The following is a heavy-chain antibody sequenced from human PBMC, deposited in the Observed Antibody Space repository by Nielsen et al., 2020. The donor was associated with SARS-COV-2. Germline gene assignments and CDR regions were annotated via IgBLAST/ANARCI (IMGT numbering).Heavy chain of an antibody. CDR1: GFTFDDYA. CDR2: ISWNSGSI. Sequence: SLRLSCAASGFTFDDYAMHWVRQATGKGLEWVSGISWNSGSIGYADSVKGRFTISRDNAKNSLYLQMNSLRAEDTALYYCARGWSLDYWGQGTLVTVSS. J-gene: IGHJ4*02. D-gene: IGHD2-15*01. CDR3: ARGWSLDY. V-gene: IGHV3-9*01.